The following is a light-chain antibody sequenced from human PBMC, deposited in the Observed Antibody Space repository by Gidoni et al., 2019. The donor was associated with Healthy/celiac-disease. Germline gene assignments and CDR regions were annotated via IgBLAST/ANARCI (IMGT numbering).Light chain of an antibody. CDR3: AAWDDSLSGPV. V-gene: IGLV1-47*01. CDR1: SSNIGSNY. J-gene: IGLJ2*01. Sequence: QSVLTQPPSASGTPGQMVTISCSGSSSNIGSNYVYWYQQLPGTAPKLPIYRNNQRPSGVPDRFSGSKSGTSASLAISGLRSEDEADYYCAAWDDSLSGPVFGGGTKLTVL. CDR2: RNN.